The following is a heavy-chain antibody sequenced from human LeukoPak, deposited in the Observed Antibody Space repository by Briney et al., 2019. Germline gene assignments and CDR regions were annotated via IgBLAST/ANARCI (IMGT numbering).Heavy chain of an antibody. CDR1: GFTFGDYA. CDR3: ARVSARALDY. Sequence: GGSLRLSCTASGFTFGDYAMSWVRQAPGKGLEWVSYISSSSSTIYYADSVKGRFTISRDNAKNSLYLQMNSLRAEDTAVYYCARVSARALDYWGQGTLVTVSS. CDR2: ISSSSSTI. V-gene: IGHV3-48*04. J-gene: IGHJ4*02. D-gene: IGHD6-25*01.